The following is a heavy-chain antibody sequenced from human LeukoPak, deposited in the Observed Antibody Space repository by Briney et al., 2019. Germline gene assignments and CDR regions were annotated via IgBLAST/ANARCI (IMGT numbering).Heavy chain of an antibody. Sequence: SVKVSCKASGGTFSSYAISWVRQAPGQGLEWMGGIIPIFGTANYAQKFQGRVTITTDESTSTAYMELSSLRSEDTAVYYCARGTVIRGVIYHYYYMDVWGKGTTVTVSS. D-gene: IGHD3-10*01. V-gene: IGHV1-69*05. CDR3: ARGTVIRGVIYHYYYMDV. CDR1: GGTFSSYA. CDR2: IIPIFGTA. J-gene: IGHJ6*03.